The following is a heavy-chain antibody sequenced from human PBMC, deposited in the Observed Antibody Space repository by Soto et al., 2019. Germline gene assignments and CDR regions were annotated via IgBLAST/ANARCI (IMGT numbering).Heavy chain of an antibody. CDR3: ARGNHRWLQLWYFDL. CDR1: GGTFSNYP. J-gene: IGHJ2*01. V-gene: IGHV1-69*12. Sequence: QVQLVQSGAEVKKPGSSVKVSCKASGGTFSNYPISWVRQAPGQGLEWMGGIIPIFGTVNYAQKFQGRVTITADESTSTAYMARSSLRSEETAVYYCARGNHRWLQLWYFDLWGRGALVTVSS. D-gene: IGHD5-12*01. CDR2: IIPIFGTV.